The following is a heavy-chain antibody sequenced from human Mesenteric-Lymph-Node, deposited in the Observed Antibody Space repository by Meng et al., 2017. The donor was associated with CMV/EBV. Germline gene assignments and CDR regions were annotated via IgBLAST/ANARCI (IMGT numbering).Heavy chain of an antibody. J-gene: IGHJ6*02. D-gene: IGHD6-13*01. CDR1: GGSSSGDY. V-gene: IGHV4-34*01. Sequence: SETLSPTCAVYGGSSSGDYWGWNRQLPGKGLEWIGEINHRGSTNYNPSLKSRVTILVETSKNQFSLKLSSVTAADTAVYYCARLVGVVSSSWYPRYYYGMDVWGQGTTVTVSS. CDR3: ARLVGVVSSSWYPRYYYGMDV. CDR2: INHRGST.